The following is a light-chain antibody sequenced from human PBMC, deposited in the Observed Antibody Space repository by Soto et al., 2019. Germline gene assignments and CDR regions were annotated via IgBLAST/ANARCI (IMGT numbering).Light chain of an antibody. CDR2: DAS. J-gene: IGKJ3*01. Sequence: EIVLTQSPATLSLSPGERASLSCTASQSISSYLAWYQQKPGQAPRLLIYDASNRATGVPARFSGSGSGTEFTLTISSLEPDDFAFYYCQQRYNWPLTFGPGTKVDIK. CDR3: QQRYNWPLT. CDR1: QSISSY. V-gene: IGKV3-11*01.